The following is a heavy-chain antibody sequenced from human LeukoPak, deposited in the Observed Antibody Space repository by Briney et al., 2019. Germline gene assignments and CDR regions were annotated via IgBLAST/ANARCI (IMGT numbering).Heavy chain of an antibody. D-gene: IGHD1-26*01. V-gene: IGHV4-61*02. CDR1: GGSISSGSYY. J-gene: IGHJ4*02. CDR2: IYTSGST. Sequence: SGTLSLTCTVSGGSISSGSYYWSWIRQPAGKGLEWIGRIYTSGSTNYNPSLKSRVTISVDTSKNQFSLKLSSVTAADTALYYCARAQAYSGRIFDYWGQGTLVTVSS. CDR3: ARAQAYSGRIFDY.